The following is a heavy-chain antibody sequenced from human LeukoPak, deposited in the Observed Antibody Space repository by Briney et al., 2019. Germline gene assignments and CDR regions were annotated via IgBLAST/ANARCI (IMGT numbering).Heavy chain of an antibody. V-gene: IGHV4-34*04. D-gene: IGHD4-17*01. CDR3: GRRVTSERPYDYYGMDV. CDR1: GGSFSGYY. CDR2: INHRGST. Sequence: SETLSLTCAFYGGSFSGYYWSLIRQPPGKGLEWRGEINHRGSTNNTPSINRRATISEDSSKHKFSLKLSSVTAAATAVYYWGRRVTSERPYDYYGMDVWGQGTTVTVSS. J-gene: IGHJ6*02.